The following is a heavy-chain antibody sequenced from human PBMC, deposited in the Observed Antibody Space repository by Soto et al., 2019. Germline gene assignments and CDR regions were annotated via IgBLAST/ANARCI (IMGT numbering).Heavy chain of an antibody. CDR2: VYYTGDT. CDR1: SGPDRSHN. Sequence: QVQLQQSGPRLVKPSETLSLTCTVSSGPDRSHNWGWIRQPPGRGLEWIGYVYYTGDTAYNPSLRSRVSISADTSKKDISLTLSSVTAADTAVYYCVRQGIDYLHGLVDVWGQGTTVSVSS. V-gene: IGHV4-59*08. D-gene: IGHD4-17*01. CDR3: VRQGIDYLHGLVDV. J-gene: IGHJ6*02.